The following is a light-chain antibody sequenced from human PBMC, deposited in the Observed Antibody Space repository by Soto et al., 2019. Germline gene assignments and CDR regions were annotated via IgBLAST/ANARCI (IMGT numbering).Light chain of an antibody. Sequence: QSVLTQTPSVSGAPGETITISCTGTDSNIGAGYDVHWYQHLPGRAPKLLIFGNTHRPSGVPDRFSGSKSGTSASLAITGLQPEDGSDYYCQSFDNSLSGFYVFGSGTKLTVL. CDR2: GNT. CDR1: DSNIGAGYD. CDR3: QSFDNSLSGFYV. V-gene: IGLV1-40*01. J-gene: IGLJ1*01.